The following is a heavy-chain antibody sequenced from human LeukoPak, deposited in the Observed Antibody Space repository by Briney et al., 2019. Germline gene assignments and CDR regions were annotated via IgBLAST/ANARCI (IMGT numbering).Heavy chain of an antibody. Sequence: SETLSLTCAVSGGSIGSGGYSWSWIRQPPGKGLEWIGYIYRSGSTYYNPSLKSRVTISVDRSKNQFSLKLSSVTAADTAVYYCATQSGSGRFDYWGQGTLVTVSS. V-gene: IGHV4-30-2*01. J-gene: IGHJ4*02. D-gene: IGHD3-3*01. CDR2: IYRSGST. CDR1: GGSIGSGGYS. CDR3: ATQSGSGRFDY.